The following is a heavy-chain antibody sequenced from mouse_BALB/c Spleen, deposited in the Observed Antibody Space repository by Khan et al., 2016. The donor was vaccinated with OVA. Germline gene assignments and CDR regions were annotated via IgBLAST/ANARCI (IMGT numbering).Heavy chain of an antibody. CDR3: AKWGTANYYAMDY. J-gene: IGHJ4*01. Sequence: QVQLKESGPGLVAPSQSLSITCTVSGFSLTSYGVNWVRQPPGKGLEWLGVIWGDGSTNYHSTLMSRLSISKDNSQSQVFLKLSSLQTDDTDTYACAKWGTANYYAMDYWGQGTSVTVSS. V-gene: IGHV2-3*01. CDR1: GFSLTSYG. CDR2: IWGDGST. D-gene: IGHD1-2*01.